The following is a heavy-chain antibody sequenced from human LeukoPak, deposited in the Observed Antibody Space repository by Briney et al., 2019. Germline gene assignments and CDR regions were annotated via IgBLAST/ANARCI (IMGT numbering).Heavy chain of an antibody. CDR2: IIPIFSTA. CDR3: ARNILTGYYGVDY. D-gene: IGHD3-9*01. Sequence: SVKVSCKASGGTFSTSAINWVRQAPGQGLEWMGGIIPIFSTANYAQKFQGRVTITADESTSTAYMELRSLRSDDTAVYYCARNILTGYYGVDYWGQGTLVTVSS. V-gene: IGHV1-69*13. CDR1: GGTFSTSA. J-gene: IGHJ4*02.